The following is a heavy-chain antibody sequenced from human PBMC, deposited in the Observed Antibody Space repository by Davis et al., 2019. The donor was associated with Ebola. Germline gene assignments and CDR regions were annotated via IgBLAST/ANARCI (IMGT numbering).Heavy chain of an antibody. J-gene: IGHJ5*02. D-gene: IGHD6-13*01. CDR2: ISSSGGAT. V-gene: IGHV3-23*01. Sequence: PGGSLRLSCAASGFTFSSYAMNWVRQAPGKGLEWVSTISSSGGATYYADSVKGRFTISRDNSRNTLYLQMNSLTAEDTATYYCAKDPPYSQLLASPGTSWGQGTLVTVSS. CDR3: AKDPPYSQLLASPGTS. CDR1: GFTFSSYA.